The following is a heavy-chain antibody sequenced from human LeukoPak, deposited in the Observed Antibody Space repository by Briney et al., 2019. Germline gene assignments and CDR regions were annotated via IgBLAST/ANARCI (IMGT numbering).Heavy chain of an antibody. J-gene: IGHJ4*02. D-gene: IGHD1-26*01. CDR1: GFTVNGHP. Sequence: GSLRLSCATSGFTVNGHPMHWVRQAPGKGLEWVAVVSSVGNNKYYTDSVKGRFTVSRDDSNNMVYLHMTGLRSEDSAVYFCARAPSEWDLLLNHFDSWGQGTLVTVSS. CDR3: ARAPSEWDLLLNHFDS. V-gene: IGHV3-30*04. CDR2: VSSVGNNK.